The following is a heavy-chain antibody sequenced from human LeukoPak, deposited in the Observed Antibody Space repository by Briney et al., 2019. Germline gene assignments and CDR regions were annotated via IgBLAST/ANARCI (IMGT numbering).Heavy chain of an antibody. CDR2: INPNSGGT. D-gene: IGHD6-19*01. V-gene: IGHV1-2*04. CDR3: ARGAGSGWYGEYFDY. Sequence: EASVKVSCKASGYTFTGYYMRWVRQAPGQGLEWMGWINPNSGGTNYAQKFQGWVTMTRDTSISTAYMELSRLRSDDTAVYYCARGAGSGWYGEYFDYWGQGTLVTVSS. J-gene: IGHJ4*02. CDR1: GYTFTGYY.